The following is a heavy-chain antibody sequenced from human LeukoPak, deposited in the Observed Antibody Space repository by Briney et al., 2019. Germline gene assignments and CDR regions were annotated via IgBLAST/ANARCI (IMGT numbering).Heavy chain of an antibody. J-gene: IGHJ4*02. D-gene: IGHD6-6*01. CDR2: IHPSGCST. Sequence: ASVKVFCKASGYTFTSYYMHWVRQAPGQGLEWMGIIHPSGCSTSYAQKFQGRVTMTRDTSTSTVYMELSSLRSEDTAVYYCARGFSSSPHDYWGQGTLVTVSS. CDR1: GYTFTSYY. V-gene: IGHV1-46*03. CDR3: ARGFSSSPHDY.